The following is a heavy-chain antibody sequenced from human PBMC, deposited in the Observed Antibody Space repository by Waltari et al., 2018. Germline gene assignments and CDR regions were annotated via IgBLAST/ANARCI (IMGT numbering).Heavy chain of an antibody. D-gene: IGHD2-8*01. Sequence: QVQLVQSGAEVKKPGASVKVSCKASGYTFTGYYMHWVRQAPGQGLAWMGWINPNSGGTNYAQKFQGRVTMTRDTSISTAYMELSRLRSDDTAVYYCARGSRSRYCTNGVCPLDYWGQGTLVTVSS. J-gene: IGHJ4*02. CDR1: GYTFTGYY. CDR2: INPNSGGT. V-gene: IGHV1-2*02. CDR3: ARGSRSRYCTNGVCPLDY.